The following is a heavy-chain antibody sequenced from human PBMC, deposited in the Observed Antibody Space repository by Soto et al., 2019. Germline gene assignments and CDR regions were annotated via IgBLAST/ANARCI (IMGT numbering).Heavy chain of an antibody. J-gene: IGHJ5*02. Sequence: GGSLRLSCAASGFTFSSYEMNWVRQAPGKGLEWVSYISSSGSTISYADSVKGRFTISRDNAKNSLYLQMNSLRAEDTAVYYCARSWGVYCSSTSCYSPWFDPWGQGTLVTVSS. D-gene: IGHD2-2*02. CDR2: ISSSGSTI. CDR1: GFTFSSYE. CDR3: ARSWGVYCSSTSCYSPWFDP. V-gene: IGHV3-48*03.